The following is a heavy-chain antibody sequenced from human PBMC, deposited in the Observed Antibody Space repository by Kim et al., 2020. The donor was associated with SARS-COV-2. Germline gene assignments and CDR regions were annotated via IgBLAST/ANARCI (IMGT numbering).Heavy chain of an antibody. CDR2: LSPDGSHS. J-gene: IGHJ4*02. V-gene: IGHV3-30*18. CDR3: AKDLTNNWSFDS. D-gene: IGHD1-1*01. CDR1: GFTFSTHV. Sequence: GGSLRLSCSASGFTFSTHVMRWVRQAPGKGLEWVASLSPDGSHSYYADSVKGRFTISRDNSKNTLFLQMNSLSTEDTAVYYCAKDLTNNWSFDSWGQRTLVTVSS.